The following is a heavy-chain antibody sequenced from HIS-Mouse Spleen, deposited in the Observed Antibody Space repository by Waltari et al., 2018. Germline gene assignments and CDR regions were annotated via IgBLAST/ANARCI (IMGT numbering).Heavy chain of an antibody. J-gene: IGHJ4*02. CDR2: ISYDGSNK. CDR3: ARGFVDTAMVDY. D-gene: IGHD5-18*01. Sequence: QVQLVESGGGVVQPGRSLRLSCAASGFTFCSYARHWVRQAPGKGLEWVAVISYDGSNKYYADSVKGRFTISRDNSKNTLYLQMNSLRAEDTAVYYCARGFVDTAMVDYWGQGTLVTVSS. V-gene: IGHV3-30-3*01. CDR1: GFTFCSYA.